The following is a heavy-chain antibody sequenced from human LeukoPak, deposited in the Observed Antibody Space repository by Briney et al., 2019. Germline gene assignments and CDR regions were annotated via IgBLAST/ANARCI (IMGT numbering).Heavy chain of an antibody. CDR3: ARDKQGTYTAMDNNWFDP. CDR1: GYTFTSYD. D-gene: IGHD5-18*01. Sequence: ASVKVSCKASGYTFTSYDINWVRQATGQGLEWMGWMNPNSGNTGYAQKFQGRVTMTRNTSISTAYMELSSLRSEDTAVYYCARDKQGTYTAMDNNWFDPWGQGTLVTVSS. CDR2: MNPNSGNT. J-gene: IGHJ5*02. V-gene: IGHV1-8*01.